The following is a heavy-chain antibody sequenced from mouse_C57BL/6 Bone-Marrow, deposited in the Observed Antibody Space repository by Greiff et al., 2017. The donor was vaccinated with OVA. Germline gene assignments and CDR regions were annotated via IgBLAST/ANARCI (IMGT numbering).Heavy chain of an antibody. CDR1: EYAFPSHD. D-gene: IGHD2-2*01. V-gene: IGHV5-2*01. CDR3: ARHYGYDGAWFAD. CDR2: INSDGGST. Sequence: EVLLVESGGGLVQPGESLKLSCESNEYAFPSHDMSWVRKTPEQRLELVAAINSDGGSTYYPDTLERRFIISRDNTKKTLYLQMSSLRSEDTALDYCARHYGYDGAWFADWGQGTLVTVSA. J-gene: IGHJ3*01.